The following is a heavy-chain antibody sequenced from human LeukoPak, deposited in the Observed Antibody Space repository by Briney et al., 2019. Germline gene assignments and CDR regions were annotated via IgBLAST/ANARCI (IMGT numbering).Heavy chain of an antibody. D-gene: IGHD1-26*01. CDR1: GYTFISYG. CDR2: ISAYNGNT. CDR3: ARDFGSGWDLFDY. J-gene: IGHJ4*02. Sequence: ASGNVSCKASGYTFISYGISWVRQAHGQGLEWMGWISAYNGNTNYAQKVQGRVTMTRDTSTSTGYMEVRNLRSDDTAVYYWARDFGSGWDLFDYWGQGTLVTVSS. V-gene: IGHV1-18*01.